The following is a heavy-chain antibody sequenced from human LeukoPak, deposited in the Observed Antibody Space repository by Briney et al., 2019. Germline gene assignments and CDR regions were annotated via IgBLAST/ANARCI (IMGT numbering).Heavy chain of an antibody. Sequence: GGSLRLSCAASGFTFSSYGMHWVRQAPGKGLEWVAFIRYDGSNKYYADSVKGRFTISRDNSKNTLYLQMNSLRAEDTAVYYCAKATAVGLGVIDYWGQGTLVTVSS. CDR1: GFTFSSYG. D-gene: IGHD6-13*01. J-gene: IGHJ4*02. V-gene: IGHV3-30*02. CDR3: AKATAVGLGVIDY. CDR2: IRYDGSNK.